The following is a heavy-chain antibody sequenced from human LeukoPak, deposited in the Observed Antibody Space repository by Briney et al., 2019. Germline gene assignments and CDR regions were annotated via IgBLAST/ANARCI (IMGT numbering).Heavy chain of an antibody. V-gene: IGHV3-53*01. CDR3: AKTGNPATGDH. D-gene: IGHD1-1*01. Sequence: QSGGSLRLSCAASGFTVSSNYMSWVRQAPGKGLEWVTIIYSGGSKFYADSVRGRFTSSRDNSKNTLYLQMNSLRVEDTAVYYCAKTGNPATGDHWGQGTLVTVSS. CDR2: IYSGGSK. J-gene: IGHJ4*02. CDR1: GFTVSSNY.